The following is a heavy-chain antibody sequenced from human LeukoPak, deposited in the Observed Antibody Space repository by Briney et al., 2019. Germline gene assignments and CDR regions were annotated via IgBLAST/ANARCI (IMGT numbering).Heavy chain of an antibody. CDR3: ARGYCSGGSCRKLDY. V-gene: IGHV3-21*01. Sequence: PGGSLRLSCASSGFTFSSYSMNWVRQAPGKGLECVSSISSSSSYIYYADSVKGRFTISRDNAKNSLYLQMNSLRAEDTAVYYCARGYCSGGSCRKLDYWGQGTLVTVSS. CDR2: ISSSSSYI. CDR1: GFTFSSYS. D-gene: IGHD2-15*01. J-gene: IGHJ4*02.